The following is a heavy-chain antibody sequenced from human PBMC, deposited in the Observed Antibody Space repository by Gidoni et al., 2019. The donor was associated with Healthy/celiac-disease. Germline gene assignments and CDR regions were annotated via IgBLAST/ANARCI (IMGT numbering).Heavy chain of an antibody. Sequence: EVQLLESGGGLVQPGGALRLCCAASGFTLSSYAMSWVRQAPGKGLEWVSAISGSGGSTYYADSVYGLFTISRDNSKNTLYPQMNSLRAEDTAVYYCSTGMGAFDIWGQGTMVTVSS. CDR2: ISGSGGST. CDR3: STGMGAFDI. D-gene: IGHD6-13*01. V-gene: IGHV3-23*01. J-gene: IGHJ3*02. CDR1: GFTLSSYA.